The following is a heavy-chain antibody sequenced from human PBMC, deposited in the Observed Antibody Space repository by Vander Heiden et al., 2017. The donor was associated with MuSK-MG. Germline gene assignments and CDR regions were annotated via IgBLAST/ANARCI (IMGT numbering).Heavy chain of an antibody. Sequence: QVQLVESGGGVVQPGRSLRLSCAASGFTFSSSGMHWVRQAPGKGLEWVAVIWYDGSNKYYADSVKGRFTISRDNSKNTLYLQMNSLRAEDTAVYYCARERGIAVAGTGEGFDYWGQGTLVTVSS. J-gene: IGHJ4*02. CDR1: GFTFSSSG. CDR2: IWYDGSNK. CDR3: ARERGIAVAGTGEGFDY. D-gene: IGHD6-19*01. V-gene: IGHV3-33*01.